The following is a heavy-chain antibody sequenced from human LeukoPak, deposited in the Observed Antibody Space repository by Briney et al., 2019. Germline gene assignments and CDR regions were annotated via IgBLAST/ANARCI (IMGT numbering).Heavy chain of an antibody. D-gene: IGHD3-22*01. CDR3: ARVTGYMIEDYFDY. Sequence: PSETLSLTCTVSGGSISSYYWSWIRQPAGKGLEWIGRIYTSGSTNYNPSLKSRVTMSVDTSKNQFSLRLSSVTAADTAVYYCARVTGYMIEDYFDYWGQGTLVTVSS. CDR1: GGSISSYY. J-gene: IGHJ4*02. CDR2: IYTSGST. V-gene: IGHV4-4*07.